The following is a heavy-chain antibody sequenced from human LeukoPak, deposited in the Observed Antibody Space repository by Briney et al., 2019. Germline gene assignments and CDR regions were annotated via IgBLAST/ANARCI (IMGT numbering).Heavy chain of an antibody. D-gene: IGHD3-3*01. CDR2: ISGIGGST. CDR3: AKDHDFWSGFGDAFDI. J-gene: IGHJ3*02. CDR1: GFTFSSYA. Sequence: GGSLRLSCAASGFTFSSYAMSWVRQAPGKGLEGVSAISGIGGSTYYADSVTGRFTISRDNSKNPMYLQMNSLRAEDTAVYYCAKDHDFWSGFGDAFDIWGQGTMVTVSS. V-gene: IGHV3-23*01.